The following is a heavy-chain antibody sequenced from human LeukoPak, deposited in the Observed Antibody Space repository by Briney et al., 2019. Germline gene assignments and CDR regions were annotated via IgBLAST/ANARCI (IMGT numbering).Heavy chain of an antibody. D-gene: IGHD6-6*01. CDR2: IVVGSGNT. CDR1: GFTFTSSA. J-gene: IGHJ2*01. V-gene: IGHV1-58*02. Sequence: SVKVSCKASGFTFTSSAMQWVRQARGQRLEWIGWIVVGSGNTNYAQKFQERVTITRDMSTSTAYMELSSLRSEDAAVYYCATGVSSGWYFDLWGRGTLVTVSS. CDR3: ATGVSSGWYFDL.